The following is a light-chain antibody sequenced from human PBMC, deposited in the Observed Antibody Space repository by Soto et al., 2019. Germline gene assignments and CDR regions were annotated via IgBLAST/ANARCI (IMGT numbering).Light chain of an antibody. CDR2: DAS. J-gene: IGKJ5*01. V-gene: IGKV1-5*01. CDR3: QQYDSFSIT. CDR1: QSVRSW. Sequence: DILLTQSPSTLSASVGDRVTISCRASQSVRSWLAWYQQKPGRAPKFLIYDASSLESGVPSRFSGSGSGTEFSLTISSLQPDDFATYFCQQYDSFSITFGQGTRLENK.